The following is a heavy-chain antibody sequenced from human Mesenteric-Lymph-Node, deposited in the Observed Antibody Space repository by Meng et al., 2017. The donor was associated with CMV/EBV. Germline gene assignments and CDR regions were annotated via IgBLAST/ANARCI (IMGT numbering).Heavy chain of an antibody. Sequence: SQTLSLTCAISGDSVSSHSAAWNWIRQSPSRGLEWLGRTYYRSKWYNDYAVSVKSRITINPDTSKNQFSLQLNSVTPEDTAVYYCARARGDNNPYDFWSGYEQVDDAFDIWGQGTMVTVSS. CDR3: ARARGDNNPYDFWSGYEQVDDAFDI. CDR1: GDSVSSHSAA. CDR2: TYYRSKWYN. V-gene: IGHV6-1*01. D-gene: IGHD3-3*01. J-gene: IGHJ3*02.